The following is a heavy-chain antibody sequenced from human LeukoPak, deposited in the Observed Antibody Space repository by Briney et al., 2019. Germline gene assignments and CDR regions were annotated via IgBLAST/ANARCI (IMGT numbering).Heavy chain of an antibody. CDR1: GYKFTTYW. V-gene: IGHV5-51*01. D-gene: IGHD5-24*01. CDR3: ARLSRMAATLDAFDI. Sequence: GESLKISCKGSGYKFTTYWIGWVRQMPGKGLEWMGIIYPCDSETRYSPSFQGQVTLSPDKSITTAYLQWTSLKASDTAMYYCARLSRMAATLDAFDIWGQGTMVTVSS. CDR2: IYPCDSET. J-gene: IGHJ3*02.